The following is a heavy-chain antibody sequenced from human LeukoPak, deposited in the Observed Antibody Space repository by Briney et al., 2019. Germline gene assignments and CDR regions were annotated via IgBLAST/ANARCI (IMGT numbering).Heavy chain of an antibody. J-gene: IGHJ6*02. V-gene: IGHV3-30-3*01. CDR1: GFTFSSYA. Sequence: GGSLRLSCAASGFTFSSYAMHWVRQAPGKGLEWVAVISYDGSNKYYADSVKGRFTISRDDSKNTLYLQMNSLRAEDTAVYYCARDGGDLRPDYYYGMDVWGQGTTVTVSS. CDR3: ARDGGDLRPDYYYGMDV. CDR2: ISYDGSNK. D-gene: IGHD3-10*01.